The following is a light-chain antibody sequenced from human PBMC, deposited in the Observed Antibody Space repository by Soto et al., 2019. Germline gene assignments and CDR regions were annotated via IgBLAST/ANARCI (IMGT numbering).Light chain of an antibody. CDR2: XAS. J-gene: IGKJ1*01. V-gene: IGKV1-39*01. Sequence: IDVTQSRSSIAASVGAIVTPAXRASQTIRNYVTWNRQKSAAAPXLXXYXASTLQIGVQSRFRGGACGTDFTLTISSLQLDDFVTYYGQQSSNTPLTFGQGTKV. CDR3: QQSSNTPLT. CDR1: QTIRNY.